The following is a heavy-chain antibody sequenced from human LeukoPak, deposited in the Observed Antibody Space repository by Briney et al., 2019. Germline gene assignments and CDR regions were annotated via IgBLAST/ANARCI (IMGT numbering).Heavy chain of an antibody. CDR2: ISWNSGSI. J-gene: IGHJ4*02. CDR1: GFTFDDYV. D-gene: IGHD3-10*01. V-gene: IGHV3-9*01. Sequence: GGSLRLSCAASGFTFDDYVMHWVRQAPGKGLEWVSGISWNSGSIGYADSVKGRFTISRDNAKNSLYLQMNSLRAEDTAVYYCARDIDWEVTHGFDYWGQGTLVTVSS. CDR3: ARDIDWEVTHGFDY.